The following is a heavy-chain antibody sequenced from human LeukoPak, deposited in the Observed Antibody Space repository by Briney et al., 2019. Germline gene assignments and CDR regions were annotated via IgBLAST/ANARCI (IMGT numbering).Heavy chain of an antibody. CDR1: GFTVSSNH. CDR3: ARGGGLDV. V-gene: IGHV3-53*01. Sequence: GGSLRLSCAASGFTVSSNHMSWVRQAPGKGLEWVSVVDRGGDTFYADSVKGRFTISRDNAKNSLYLQMSNLRAEDTAVYFCARGGGLDVWGQGATVTVSS. D-gene: IGHD3-16*01. J-gene: IGHJ6*02. CDR2: VDRGGDT.